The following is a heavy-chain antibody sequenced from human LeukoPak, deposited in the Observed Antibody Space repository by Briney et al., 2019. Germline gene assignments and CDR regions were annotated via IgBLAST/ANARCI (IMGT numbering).Heavy chain of an antibody. CDR3: AARGGYSSSSSEY. CDR2: ISGSGGST. V-gene: IGHV3-23*01. Sequence: GGSLRLSCAASGFTFSSYAMSWVRQAPGKGLEWVSAISGSGGSTYYADSVKGRFTISRDNSKNTLYLQMNSLRAEDTAVYYCAARGGYSSSSSEYWGQGTLVTVSS. J-gene: IGHJ4*02. D-gene: IGHD6-6*01. CDR1: GFTFSSYA.